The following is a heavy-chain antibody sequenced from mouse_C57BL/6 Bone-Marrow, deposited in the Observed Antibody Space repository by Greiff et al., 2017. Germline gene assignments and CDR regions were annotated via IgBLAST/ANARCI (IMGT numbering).Heavy chain of an antibody. CDR1: GFNIKDDY. CDR3: TTCPLYYSNYRYYAMDY. J-gene: IGHJ4*01. D-gene: IGHD2-5*01. Sequence: VQLQQSGAELVRPGALVKLSCTASGFNIKDDYMHWVKQRPEQGLEWIGWIDPENGDTEYASKFQGKATITADTSSNTAYLQLSSLTSEDTAVYYCTTCPLYYSNYRYYAMDYWGQGTSVTVSS. V-gene: IGHV14-4*01. CDR2: IDPENGDT.